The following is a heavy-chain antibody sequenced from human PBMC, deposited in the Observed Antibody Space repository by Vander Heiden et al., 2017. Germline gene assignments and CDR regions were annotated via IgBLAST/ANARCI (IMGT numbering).Heavy chain of an antibody. J-gene: IGHJ4*02. CDR2: IYYSGST. V-gene: IGHV4-39*01. D-gene: IGHD6-25*01. CDR3: ARRTATRMGHYFDY. CDR1: GCSISSSSYY. Sequence: QLQLQESGPGLVKPSETLSLTCTVSGCSISSSSYYWGWIRQPPGKGLEWIGSIYYSGSTYYNPSLKSRVTISVDTSKNQFSLKLSSVTAADTAVYYCARRTATRMGHYFDYWGQGTLVTVSS.